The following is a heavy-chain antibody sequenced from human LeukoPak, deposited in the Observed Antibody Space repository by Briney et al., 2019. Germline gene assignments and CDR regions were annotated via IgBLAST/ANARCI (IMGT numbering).Heavy chain of an antibody. V-gene: IGHV3-30*03. D-gene: IGHD3-22*01. CDR2: ISYDGSNK. J-gene: IGHJ4*02. Sequence: PGGSLRLSCAASGFTVSDNYMTWVRQAPGKGLEWVAVISYDGSNKYYADSVKGRFTISRDNSKNTLYLQMNSLRAEDTAVYYCAREGPKYYYDSSGYYGYWGQGTLVTVSS. CDR3: AREGPKYYYDSSGYYGY. CDR1: GFTVSDNY.